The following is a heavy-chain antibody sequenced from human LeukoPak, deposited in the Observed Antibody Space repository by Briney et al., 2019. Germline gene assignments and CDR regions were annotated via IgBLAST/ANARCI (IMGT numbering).Heavy chain of an antibody. V-gene: IGHV1-46*01. CDR1: GYTFTSYY. CDR2: INPSRDST. Sequence: ASVTVSCKASGYTFTSYYMHWVRQAPGQGLEWMGLINPSRDSTNYAQKFKGRVTMTRDTSTSTVYMELSSLSSEDTAVYYCARPTSIIPASNIYYYYYAMDLWGQGTTVTVSS. J-gene: IGHJ6*02. CDR3: ARPTSIIPASNIYYYYYAMDL. D-gene: IGHD2-2*01.